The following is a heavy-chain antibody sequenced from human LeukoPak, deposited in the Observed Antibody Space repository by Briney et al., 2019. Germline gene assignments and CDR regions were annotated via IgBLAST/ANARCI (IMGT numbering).Heavy chain of an antibody. Sequence: SETLSLTCSVSGGSVSSDSCFWSWIRQPPGTGLERIGYIHFTGNTNYNPSLKSRVAISVDTSKSQFSLKLSSVTAADTAVYYCARVSGASGWYYFDYWGQGTLVTVSS. CDR2: IHFTGNT. J-gene: IGHJ4*02. D-gene: IGHD6-19*01. CDR3: ARVSGASGWYYFDY. V-gene: IGHV4-61*01. CDR1: GGSVSSDSCF.